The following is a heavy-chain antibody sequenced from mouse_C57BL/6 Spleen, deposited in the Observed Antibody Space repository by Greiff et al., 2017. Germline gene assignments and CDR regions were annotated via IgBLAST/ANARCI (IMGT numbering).Heavy chain of an antibody. Sequence: VQLQQPGAELVMPGASVKLSCKASGYTFTSYWMHWVKQRPGQGLEWIGEIDPSDSYTNYNQKFKGKSTLTVDKSSSTAYMQLSSLTSEDSAVYYCARGGYSNYLYYFDYWAKAPLSQSPQ. CDR2: IDPSDSYT. CDR3: ARGGYSNYLYYFDY. J-gene: IGHJ2*01. D-gene: IGHD2-5*01. V-gene: IGHV1-69*01. CDR1: GYTFTSYW.